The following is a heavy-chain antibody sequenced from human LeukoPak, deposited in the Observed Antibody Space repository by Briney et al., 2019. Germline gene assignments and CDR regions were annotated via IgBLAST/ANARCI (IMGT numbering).Heavy chain of an antibody. Sequence: SVKVSCKASGGTFSSYAISWVRQAPGQGLEWMGGVIPIFGTANYAQKFQGRVTITADESTSTAYMELSSLRSEDTAVYYCARVQDCSSTSCDAYYFDYWGQGTLVTVSS. CDR3: ARVQDCSSTSCDAYYFDY. J-gene: IGHJ4*02. V-gene: IGHV1-69*13. D-gene: IGHD2-2*01. CDR2: VIPIFGTA. CDR1: GGTFSSYA.